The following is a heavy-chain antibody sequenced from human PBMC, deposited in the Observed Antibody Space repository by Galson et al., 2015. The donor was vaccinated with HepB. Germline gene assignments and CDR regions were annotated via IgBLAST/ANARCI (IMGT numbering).Heavy chain of an antibody. CDR2: IRSKDFGGSE. V-gene: IGHV3-49*04. CDR1: GFSFSEKA. D-gene: IGHD3-16*02. CDR3: IRLFFGELSDVAA. Sequence: SLRLSCAASGFSFSEKAMGWVRQAAGKGLQWVGFIRSKDFGGSEDYAASVKGRFTISGDDSKHIVYLQMNRLTTDDTAMYYCIRLFFGELSDVAAWGRGTRVTVSS. J-gene: IGHJ5*02.